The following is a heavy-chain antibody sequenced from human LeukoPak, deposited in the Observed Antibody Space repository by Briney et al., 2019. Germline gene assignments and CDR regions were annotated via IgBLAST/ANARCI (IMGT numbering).Heavy chain of an antibody. CDR1: RFTFSSYA. Sequence: GGSLRLSCAAFRFTFSSYAMSWVRQAPGKGLEWVSGISGSGGTTYYADSVKGRFTISRDNSKNTLYLQMNSLRAEDTAVYYCAKDLRDYYGSGTSNWFDPWGQGTLVTVSS. D-gene: IGHD3-10*01. V-gene: IGHV3-23*01. CDR3: AKDLRDYYGSGTSNWFDP. J-gene: IGHJ5*02. CDR2: ISGSGGTT.